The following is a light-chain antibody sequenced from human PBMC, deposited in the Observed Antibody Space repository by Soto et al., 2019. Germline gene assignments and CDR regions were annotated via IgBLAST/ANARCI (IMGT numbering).Light chain of an antibody. CDR2: EVS. J-gene: IGLJ3*02. CDR1: SSDVGGYNY. V-gene: IGLV2-14*01. CDR3: SSYTSSSTWV. Sequence: QSALTQPASVSGSPGQSITISCTGTSSDVGGYNYVSWYQQHPGKAPKLMIYEVSNRPSGVSNRFSGSKSGNTASLTISGLQAEDEADYYCSSYTSSSTWVFGGWTKVTVL.